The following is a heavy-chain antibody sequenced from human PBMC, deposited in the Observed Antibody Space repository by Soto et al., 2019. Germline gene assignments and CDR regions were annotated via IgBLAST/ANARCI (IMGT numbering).Heavy chain of an antibody. CDR2: FDPEDGET. J-gene: IGHJ4*02. CDR1: GYTLTELS. V-gene: IGHV1-24*01. Sequence: ASVKVSCKVSGYTLTELSMHWVRQAPGKGLEWMGGFDPEDGETIYAQKFQGRVTMTEDTSTDTAYMELSSLRSEDTAVYYCATESQRSYYDSSGTNYSGQGTLFTVST. CDR3: ATESQRSYYDSSGTNY. D-gene: IGHD3-22*01.